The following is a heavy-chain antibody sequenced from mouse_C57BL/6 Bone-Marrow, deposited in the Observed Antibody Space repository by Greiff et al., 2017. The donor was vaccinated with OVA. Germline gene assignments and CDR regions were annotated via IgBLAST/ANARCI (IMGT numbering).Heavy chain of an antibody. CDR2: ISNNGSN. D-gene: IGHD1-1*01. J-gene: IGHJ4*01. V-gene: IGHV3-6*01. CDR1: GYSITSCYY. CDR3: AITTVVATDY. Sequence: EVKLVESGPGLVKPAQSLSLSCSVTGYSITSCYYWKWIRQFPGNKLEWMGYISNNGSNNYNPSFKNSITITRDTSKTQFFLKLNSVTTEETATYYCAITTVVATDYWGQGTSVTVSS.